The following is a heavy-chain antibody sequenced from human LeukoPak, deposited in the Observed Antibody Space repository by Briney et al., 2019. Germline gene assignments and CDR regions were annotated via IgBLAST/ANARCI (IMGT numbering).Heavy chain of an antibody. CDR2: ISSSSSYI. CDR3: ARLIRPSYYDSSGYYPDAFDI. CDR1: GFTFSSYV. V-gene: IGHV3-21*01. Sequence: GGSLRLSCAASGFTFSSYVMHWVRQAPGKGLEWVSSISSSSSYIYYADSVKGRFTISRDNAKNSLYLQMNSLRAEDTAVYYCARLIRPSYYDSSGYYPDAFDIWGQGTMVTVSS. J-gene: IGHJ3*02. D-gene: IGHD3-22*01.